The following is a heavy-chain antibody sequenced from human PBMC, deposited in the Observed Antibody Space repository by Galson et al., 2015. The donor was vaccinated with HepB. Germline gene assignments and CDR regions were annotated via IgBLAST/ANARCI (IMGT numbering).Heavy chain of an antibody. Sequence: SLRLSCAASGFTFSSYNMYWVRQAPGKGLEWVSYISTSGSIIYYADSVKGRFTISRDNAKSSLYVQINSLRAEDTAVYYCARDRGGSGSFLSYYSGMDVWGQGTTVTVSS. V-gene: IGHV3-48*03. D-gene: IGHD3-10*01. CDR2: ISTSGSII. CDR1: GFTFSSYN. J-gene: IGHJ6*02. CDR3: ARDRGGSGSFLSYYSGMDV.